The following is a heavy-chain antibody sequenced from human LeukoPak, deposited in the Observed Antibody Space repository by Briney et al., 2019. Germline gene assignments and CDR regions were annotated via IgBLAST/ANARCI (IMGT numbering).Heavy chain of an antibody. Sequence: ASVKVSCKASGYTFTSYDINWVRQATGQGLEWMGWMNPNSGNTGYAQKFQGRVTMTGNTSISTAYMELSSLRSEDTAVYYCARVARGPYCSGGSCYSEQYFQHWGQGTLVTVSS. V-gene: IGHV1-8*01. J-gene: IGHJ1*01. CDR3: ARVARGPYCSGGSCYSEQYFQH. CDR1: GYTFTSYD. CDR2: MNPNSGNT. D-gene: IGHD2-15*01.